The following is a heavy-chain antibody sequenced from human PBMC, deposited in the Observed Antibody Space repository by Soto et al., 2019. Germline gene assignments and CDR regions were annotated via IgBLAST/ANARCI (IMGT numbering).Heavy chain of an antibody. V-gene: IGHV4-38-2*01. CDR2: IYHSGST. CDR3: ARARRLDYDFWTYFDY. J-gene: IGHJ4*02. Sequence: PSETLSLTCAVSGYSISSGYYWGWIRQPPGKGLEWIGSIYHSGSTYYNPSLKSRVTISVDTSKNQFSLKLSSVTAADTAVYYCARARRLDYDFWTYFDYWGQGTLVTVSS. CDR1: GYSISSGYY. D-gene: IGHD3-3*01.